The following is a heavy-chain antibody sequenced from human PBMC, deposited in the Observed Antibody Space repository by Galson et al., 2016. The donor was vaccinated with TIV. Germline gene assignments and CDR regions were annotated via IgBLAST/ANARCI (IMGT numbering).Heavy chain of an antibody. CDR1: GFDFGSYA. Sequence: SLRLSCAASGFDFGSYALSWVRLAPGKGLEWISGISASGTGPDYADSVKGRFTISRDNSKNTVFLQMNSLRVEDTAVYYCAKTDSSGYNYGGRFVYWGQGTLVTVSS. D-gene: IGHD3-22*01. V-gene: IGHV3-23*01. J-gene: IGHJ4*02. CDR3: AKTDSSGYNYGGRFVY. CDR2: ISASGTGP.